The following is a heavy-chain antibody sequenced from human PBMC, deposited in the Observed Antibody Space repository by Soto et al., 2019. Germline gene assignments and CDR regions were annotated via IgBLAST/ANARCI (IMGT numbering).Heavy chain of an antibody. CDR2: IYATGTT. CDR3: VRDGTKTLRDWFDP. D-gene: IGHD1-1*01. V-gene: IGHV4-38-2*01. J-gene: IGHJ5*02. Sequence: SETLSLTCAVSGYSISSGYYWGWIRQPPGKGLEWIGSIYATGTTDYNPSLKSRVMMSVDTSKKQFSLRLRSVTAADTAVYYCVRDGTKTLRDWFDPWGQGMSVTVSS. CDR1: GYSISSGYY.